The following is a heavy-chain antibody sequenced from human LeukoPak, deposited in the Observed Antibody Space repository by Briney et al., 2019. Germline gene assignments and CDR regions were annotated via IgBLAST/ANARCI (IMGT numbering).Heavy chain of an antibody. V-gene: IGHV3-33*01. Sequence: GGSLRLSCAASGFTFSSYGMHWVRQAPGKGLEWVAVIWYGGSNKYYADSVKGRFTISRDNSKNTLYLQMNSLRAEDTAVYYCARGTTLYDSSGDDFDYWGQGTLVTVSS. CDR3: ARGTTLYDSSGDDFDY. D-gene: IGHD3-22*01. CDR2: IWYGGSNK. J-gene: IGHJ4*02. CDR1: GFTFSSYG.